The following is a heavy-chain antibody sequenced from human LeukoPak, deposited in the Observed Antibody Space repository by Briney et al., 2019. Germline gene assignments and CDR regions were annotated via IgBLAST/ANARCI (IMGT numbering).Heavy chain of an antibody. CDR2: ISSSSSYI. CDR1: GFTFSSYS. V-gene: IGHV3-21*01. CDR3: ASAITYYYGSGSPDY. J-gene: IGHJ4*02. D-gene: IGHD3-10*01. Sequence: PGGSLRLSCAASGFTFSSYSMNSVRQAPGKGLEWVSSISSSSSYIYYADSVKGRFTISRDNAKNSLYLQMNSLRAEDTAVYYCASAITYYYGSGSPDYWGQGTLVTVSS.